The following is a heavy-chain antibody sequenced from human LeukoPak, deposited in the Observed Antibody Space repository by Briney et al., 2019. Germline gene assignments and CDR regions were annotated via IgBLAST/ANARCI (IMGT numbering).Heavy chain of an antibody. CDR1: GGSISSSSYY. J-gene: IGHJ1*01. V-gene: IGHV4-39*01. Sequence: SETLSLTCTVSGGSISSSSYYWGWIRQPPGKGLEWIGSIYYSGSTYYNPSLKSRVTISVDTSKNQFSLKLSSVTAADTAVYYCARHSTYSSSWYGWWYFQHWGQGTLVTVSS. D-gene: IGHD6-13*01. CDR3: ARHSTYSSSWYGWWYFQH. CDR2: IYYSGST.